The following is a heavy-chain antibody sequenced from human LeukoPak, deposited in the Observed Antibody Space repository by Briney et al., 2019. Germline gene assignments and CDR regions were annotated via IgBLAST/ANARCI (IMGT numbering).Heavy chain of an antibody. CDR2: IKSKSDGGTT. V-gene: IGHV3-15*01. J-gene: IGHJ4*02. CDR1: GFTFSNAW. CDR3: TTVRPGGWPLDY. D-gene: IGHD3-16*01. Sequence: PGGSLRLSCAASGFTFSNAWMSWVRQAPGKGLEWVGRIKSKSDGGTTDYAAPVKGRFTISRDDSKKTLYLQMNSLRTEDTAVYYCTTVRPGGWPLDYWGQGTLVTVSS.